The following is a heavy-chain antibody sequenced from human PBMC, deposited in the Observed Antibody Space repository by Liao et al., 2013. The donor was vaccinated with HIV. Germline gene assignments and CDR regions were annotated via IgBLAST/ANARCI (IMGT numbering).Heavy chain of an antibody. D-gene: IGHD4-17*01. CDR1: GDSIISSYY. CDR3: ARSLPPTWDTLRYYFDS. Sequence: QLQLQESGPGLVKPSETLSLTCTISGDSIISSYYWGWIRQPPGEGLEWIGTIYHSGSTYYNPSLKSRVTISVDTSKNQFSLRLASVTAADTAIYFCARSLPPTWDTLRYYFDSWGLGTLVTVSS. CDR2: IYHSGST. V-gene: IGHV4-38-2*02. J-gene: IGHJ4*02.